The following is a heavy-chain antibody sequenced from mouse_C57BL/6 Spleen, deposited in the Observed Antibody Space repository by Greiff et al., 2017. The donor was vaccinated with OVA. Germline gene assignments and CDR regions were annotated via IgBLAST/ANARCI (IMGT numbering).Heavy chain of an antibody. CDR1: GYTFTDYY. CDR3: ARSDGCYSYFDV. Sequence: EVQLQQSGPELVKPGASVKISCKASGYTFTDYYMNWVKQSHGKSLEWIGDINPNNGGTSYNQKFKGKATLTVDKSSSTAYMELRSLTSEDSAVYYCARSDGCYSYFDVWGTGTTVTVSS. J-gene: IGHJ1*03. V-gene: IGHV1-26*01. CDR2: INPNNGGT. D-gene: IGHD2-3*01.